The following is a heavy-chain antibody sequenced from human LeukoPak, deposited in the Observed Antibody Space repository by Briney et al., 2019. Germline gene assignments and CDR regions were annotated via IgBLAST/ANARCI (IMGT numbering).Heavy chain of an antibody. CDR1: GFTFSDYY. Sequence: GGSLRLSCAASGFTFSDYYMSWIRQAPGKGLEWVSYISISSSYTNYADSVKGRFTISRDNAKNSLYLQMNSLRAEDTAVYYCARDCEYDSSGYFHDYWGQGTLVTVSS. CDR3: ARDCEYDSSGYFHDY. D-gene: IGHD3-22*01. CDR2: ISISSSYT. J-gene: IGHJ4*02. V-gene: IGHV3-11*05.